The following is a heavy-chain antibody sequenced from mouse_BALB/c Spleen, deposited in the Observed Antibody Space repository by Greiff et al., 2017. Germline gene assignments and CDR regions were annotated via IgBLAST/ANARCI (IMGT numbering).Heavy chain of an antibody. CDR1: GYTFTSYY. J-gene: IGHJ2*01. D-gene: IGHD1-2*01. V-gene: IGHV1S81*02. CDR2: INPSNGGT. Sequence: QVQLKQPGAELVKPGASVKLSCKASGYTFTSYYMYWVKQRPGQGLEWIGGINPSNGGTNFNEKFKSKATLTVDKSSSTAYMQLSSLTSEDSAVYYCTRSGTTAKPVDYWGQGTTLTVSS. CDR3: TRSGTTAKPVDY.